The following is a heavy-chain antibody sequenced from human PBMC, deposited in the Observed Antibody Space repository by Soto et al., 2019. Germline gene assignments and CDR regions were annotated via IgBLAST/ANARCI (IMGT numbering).Heavy chain of an antibody. Sequence: QVQLVESGGGVVQPGRSLRLSCAASGFTFSSYGMHWVRQAPGKGLEWVAVISYDGSNTYYADSVKGRFTISRDNSKNTLYLQMNSLRAEDTAVYYCAKAGMRSCSGGSCYHWFDPWGQGTLVTVSS. D-gene: IGHD2-15*01. CDR3: AKAGMRSCSGGSCYHWFDP. CDR1: GFTFSSYG. J-gene: IGHJ5*02. V-gene: IGHV3-30*18. CDR2: ISYDGSNT.